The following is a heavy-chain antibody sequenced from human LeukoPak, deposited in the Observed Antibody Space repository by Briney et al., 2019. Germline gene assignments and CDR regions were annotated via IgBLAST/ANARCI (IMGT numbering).Heavy chain of an antibody. J-gene: IGHJ4*02. CDR3: ATDRGSLDH. CDR1: GFTFSNCS. D-gene: IGHD1-26*01. V-gene: IGHV3-21*01. CDR2: ISSSSPYI. Sequence: GGSLRLSCAASGFTFSNCSMTWVRRAPGKGLDWVSSISSSSPYIYYADSLKGRFTISRDSAKNSLYLQMNNLRAEDTAIYYCATDRGSLDHWGQGTLVTVSS.